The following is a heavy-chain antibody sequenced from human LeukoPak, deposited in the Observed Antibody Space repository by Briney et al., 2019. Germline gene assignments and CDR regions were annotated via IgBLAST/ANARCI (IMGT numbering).Heavy chain of an antibody. D-gene: IGHD1-1*01. J-gene: IGHJ4*02. CDR1: GFTFTTYA. V-gene: IGHV3-7*01. Sequence: GGSLRLSCEASGFTFTTYALSWGRQAPGKGLGWVANIKQDGSEKYYVDSVKGRFTISRGNAKISLYLQMNSLRAEDTAVYYCARDRATGEHDYWGQGTLVTVSS. CDR3: ARDRATGEHDY. CDR2: IKQDGSEK.